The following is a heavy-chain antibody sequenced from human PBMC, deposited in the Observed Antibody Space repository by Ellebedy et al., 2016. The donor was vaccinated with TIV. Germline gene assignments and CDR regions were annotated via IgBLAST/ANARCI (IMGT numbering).Heavy chain of an antibody. V-gene: IGHV3-33*08. CDR2: IWYDGSNK. CDR1: GFTFSSYG. CDR3: AREPMVRGVIRRGYAMDV. Sequence: GESLKISXAASGFTFSSYGMHWVRQAPGKGLEWVAVIWYDGSNKYYADSVKGRFTLSRDNSKNTLYLQMNSLRAEDTAVYYCAREPMVRGVIRRGYAMDVWGQGTTVTVSS. D-gene: IGHD3-10*01. J-gene: IGHJ6*02.